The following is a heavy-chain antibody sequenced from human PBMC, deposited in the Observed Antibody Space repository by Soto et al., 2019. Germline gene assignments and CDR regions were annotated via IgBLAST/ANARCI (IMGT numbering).Heavy chain of an antibody. J-gene: IGHJ6*02. CDR1: GYTFSSYD. D-gene: IGHD6-6*01. V-gene: IGHV1-8*01. CDR3: ARARGAARPDRYYYGMDV. Sequence: QVPLVQSGAEVKKPGASVKVSCKASGYTFSSYDINWVRQASGQGPEWMAWMNPTSDNTGYAQNFQGRVTVTRNTSISTAYMELSSLRSEDTAVYYCARARGAARPDRYYYGMDVWGQGTTVTVSS. CDR2: MNPTSDNT.